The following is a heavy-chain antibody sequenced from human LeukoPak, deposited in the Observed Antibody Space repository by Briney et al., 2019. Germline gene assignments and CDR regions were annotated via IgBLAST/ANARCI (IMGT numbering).Heavy chain of an antibody. CDR1: GYSISTGYF. CDR2: IYQSGST. CDR3: ARVRLYDSTGSYYDFDY. D-gene: IGHD3-22*01. J-gene: IGHJ4*02. Sequence: SETLSLTCTVSGYSISTGYFWGWIRQPPGRGLDWIGAIYQSGSTYYNPSLKSRVTISMDTSKNQFSLKLYSVTAADTAVYYCARVRLYDSTGSYYDFDYWGQGTLVTVSS. V-gene: IGHV4-38-2*02.